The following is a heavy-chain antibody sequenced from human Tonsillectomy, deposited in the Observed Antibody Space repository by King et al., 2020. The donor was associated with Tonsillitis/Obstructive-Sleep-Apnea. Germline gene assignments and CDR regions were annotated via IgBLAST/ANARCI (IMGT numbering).Heavy chain of an antibody. CDR3: ARHGYSSSWSHFDY. CDR1: GGSISSYY. V-gene: IGHV4-59*08. CDR2: IYYSGST. J-gene: IGHJ4*02. Sequence: VQLQESAPGLVKPSETLSLTCTVSGGSISSYYWSWIRQPPGKGLEWIGYIYYSGSTNYNPSLKSRVTISVDTSKNQFSLKLSSVTAADTAVYYCARHGYSSSWSHFDYWGQGTLVTVSS. D-gene: IGHD6-13*01.